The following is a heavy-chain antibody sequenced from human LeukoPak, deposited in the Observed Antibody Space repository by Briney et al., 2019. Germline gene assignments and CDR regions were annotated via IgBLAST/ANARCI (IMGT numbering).Heavy chain of an antibody. D-gene: IGHD1-26*01. CDR1: GFTFSSYW. Sequence: GGSLRLSCAASGFTFSSYWMIWVRQPPGKGLEWVANINQDGSEKNYVDSVKGRFTISRDNAKSSLYLQMDSLRAEDTAVYYCVRGGALGYWGQGTLVTVSS. V-gene: IGHV3-7*01. CDR3: VRGGALGY. J-gene: IGHJ4*02. CDR2: INQDGSEK.